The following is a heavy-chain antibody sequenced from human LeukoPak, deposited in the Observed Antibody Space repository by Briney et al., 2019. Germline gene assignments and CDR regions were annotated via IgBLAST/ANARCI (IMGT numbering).Heavy chain of an antibody. J-gene: IGHJ4*02. CDR3: AKGTYSSPPPGYFDY. D-gene: IGHD6-13*01. Sequence: GGSLRLPCAASGFTFSSYAMSWVRQAPGKGLEWVSGISGSGGSKYYADSVKGRFTISRDNSKNTLYLQMNSLRAEDTAVYYCAKGTYSSPPPGYFDYWGQGTLVTVSS. CDR1: GFTFSSYA. V-gene: IGHV3-23*01. CDR2: ISGSGGSK.